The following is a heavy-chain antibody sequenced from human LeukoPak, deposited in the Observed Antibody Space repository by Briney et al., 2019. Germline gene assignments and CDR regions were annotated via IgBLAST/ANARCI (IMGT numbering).Heavy chain of an antibody. CDR3: AKGDSKSPGGGL. CDR2: IPSNGASK. Sequence: GGSLRLSCVASGFTLRNYGMHWVRQVPGKGLEWVSFIPSNGASKYHADSVKGRFTISRDTSKNTLYLEMNSLRAEDTAIYYCAKGDSKSPGGGLWGQGTLVTVSS. V-gene: IGHV3-30*02. J-gene: IGHJ4*02. D-gene: IGHD3-22*01. CDR1: GFTLRNYG.